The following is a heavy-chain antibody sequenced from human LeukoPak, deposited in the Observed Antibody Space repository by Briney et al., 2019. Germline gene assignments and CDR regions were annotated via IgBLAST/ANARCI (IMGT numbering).Heavy chain of an antibody. CDR3: ARQHDSYYYYYIDI. CDR1: GSSISNGHY. J-gene: IGHJ6*03. CDR2: LYHSDSA. V-gene: IGHV4-38-2*01. Sequence: SETLSLTCAVSGSSISNGHYWVWIRQPPGRGLEWIGSLYHSDSAYYNTSLRSRVSMSVDTSKNQFSLTLSFVTAADTAVYYCARQHDSYYYYYIDIWGSGTRVTVSS.